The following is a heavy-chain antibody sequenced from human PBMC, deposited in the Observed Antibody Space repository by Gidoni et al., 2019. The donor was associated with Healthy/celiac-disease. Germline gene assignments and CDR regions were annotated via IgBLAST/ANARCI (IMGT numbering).Heavy chain of an antibody. V-gene: IGHV3-30*02. CDR2: IRYDGSNK. CDR1: GFTFSSYG. D-gene: IGHD3-10*01. J-gene: IGHJ4*02. CDR3: AKVQGSGSFDY. Sequence: QVQLVESGGGVVQPGGSLRLSCAASGFTFSSYGMHWVRQAPGKGLEWVAFIRYDGSNKYYADSVKGRFTISRDNSKNTLYLQMNSLRAEDTAVYYCAKVQGSGSFDYWGQGTLVTVSS.